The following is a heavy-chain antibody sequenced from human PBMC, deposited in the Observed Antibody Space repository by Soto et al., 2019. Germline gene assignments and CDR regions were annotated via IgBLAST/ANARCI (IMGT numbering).Heavy chain of an antibody. CDR3: PKVIWADSTSSNFYYYSGLDV. CDR2: ISNTGINK. V-gene: IGHV3-30*18. Sequence: QVQLVESGGGVVQPGRSLRLSCAASGFTLRTYGMHWVRQAPGKGLEWLAVISNTGINKYYADSVKGRFTISRDNSRDTLFLQMNSLRGEDTAIYYCPKVIWADSTSSNFYYYSGLDVWGQGTTVTVSS. D-gene: IGHD6-6*01. J-gene: IGHJ6*02. CDR1: GFTLRTYG.